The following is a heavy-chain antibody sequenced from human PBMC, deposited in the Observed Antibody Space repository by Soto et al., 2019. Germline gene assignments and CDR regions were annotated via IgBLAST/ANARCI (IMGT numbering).Heavy chain of an antibody. CDR3: ARDVVYYDSSGYYYYYYGMDV. CDR1: GFTFSSYS. D-gene: IGHD3-22*01. CDR2: ISSSSSYI. J-gene: IGHJ6*02. V-gene: IGHV3-21*01. Sequence: EVQLVESGGGLVKPGGSLRLSCAASGFTFSSYSMNWVRQAPGKGLEWVSSISSSSSYIYYADSVKGRFTISRDNAKNSLYLQMNSLRAEETAVYYCARDVVYYDSSGYYYYYYGMDVWGQGTTVTVSS.